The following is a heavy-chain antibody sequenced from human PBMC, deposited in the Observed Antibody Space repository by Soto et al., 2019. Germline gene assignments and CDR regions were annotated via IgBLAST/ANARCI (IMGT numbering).Heavy chain of an antibody. J-gene: IGHJ3*02. Sequence: ASVKVSCKASGYTFTSYGISWVRQAPGQGLEWMGWISAYNGNTNYAQKLQGKVTMTTDTSKSTGYMELRRLRSDDTAVYYCARDRSRSSFFALDIWGQGTMVTVSS. CDR3: ARDRSRSSFFALDI. CDR2: ISAYNGNT. V-gene: IGHV1-18*01. CDR1: GYTFTSYG. D-gene: IGHD6-6*01.